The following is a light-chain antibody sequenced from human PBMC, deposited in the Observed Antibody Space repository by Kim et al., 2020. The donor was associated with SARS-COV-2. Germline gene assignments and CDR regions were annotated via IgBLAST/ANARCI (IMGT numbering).Light chain of an antibody. J-gene: IGKJ4*01. CDR3: QQYKTYPVT. V-gene: IGKV1-5*03. CDR1: QNIDAW. Sequence: GERVTITCRASQNIDAWLAWYQQKPGKAPKLLIYTASTLESGVPSRFSGSGSGKECTLTISSLQPDDFATYYCQQYKTYPVTFGGGTKVDIK. CDR2: TAS.